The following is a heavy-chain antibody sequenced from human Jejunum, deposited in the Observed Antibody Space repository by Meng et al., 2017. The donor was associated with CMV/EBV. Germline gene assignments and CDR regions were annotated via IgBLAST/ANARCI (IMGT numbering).Heavy chain of an antibody. J-gene: IGHJ4*02. Sequence: VSGGSISRANWWTWVRQTPGKGLEWIGEVYRGGNAMYNPSLQSRLTISVDDSTNQVSLRLRSVTAAGTAMYYCTTGSAYSPPGQFHQWGQGTLVTVSS. CDR1: GGSISRANW. V-gene: IGHV4-4*02. CDR2: VYRGGNA. D-gene: IGHD3-22*01. CDR3: TTGSAYSPPGQFHQ.